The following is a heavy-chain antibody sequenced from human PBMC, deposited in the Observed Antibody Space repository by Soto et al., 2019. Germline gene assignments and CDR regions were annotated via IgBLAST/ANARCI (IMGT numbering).Heavy chain of an antibody. D-gene: IGHD2-15*01. CDR1: GFTVSSNY. CDR2: IYSGGST. V-gene: IGHV3-53*04. CDR3: AGAGYCSGGSCSGYDAFDI. Sequence: GGSLRLSCAASGFTVSSNYMSWVRQAPGKGLEWVSVIYSGGSTYYADSVKGRFTISRHNSKNTLYLQMNSLRAEGTAVYYCAGAGYCSGGSCSGYDAFDIWGQGTMVTVSS. J-gene: IGHJ3*02.